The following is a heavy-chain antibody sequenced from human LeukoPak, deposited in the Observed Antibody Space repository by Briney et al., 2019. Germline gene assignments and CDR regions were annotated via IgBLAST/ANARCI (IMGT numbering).Heavy chain of an antibody. CDR1: GFTFSSYA. D-gene: IGHD2-21*01. J-gene: IGHJ4*02. CDR3: AKSHITRYPLQYYFDL. Sequence: PGGSLRLSCAASGFTFSSYAMSWLRQTPQKGLEWVSGISVTGDITCYADSVKGRFTIARDNSRTTLYLQLNSLRADDTAVYYCAKSHITRYPLQYYFDLWGQGAQVIVSS. CDR2: ISVTGDIT. V-gene: IGHV3-23*01.